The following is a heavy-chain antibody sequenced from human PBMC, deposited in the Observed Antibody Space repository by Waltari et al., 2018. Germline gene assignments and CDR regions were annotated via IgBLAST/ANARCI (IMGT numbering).Heavy chain of an antibody. CDR1: GYSISSGYH. J-gene: IGHJ4*02. CDR2: IYHSGST. D-gene: IGHD3-22*01. CDR3: ANNPYYDSSGYYLGVY. V-gene: IGHV4-38-2*01. Sequence: QVQLQESGPGLVKPSETLSLTCAVSGYSISSGYHWGWTRQPPGKGLEWIGSIYHSGSTYYNPSLKSRVTISVDTSKNQFSLKLSSVTAADTAVYYCANNPYYDSSGYYLGVYWGQGTLVTVSS.